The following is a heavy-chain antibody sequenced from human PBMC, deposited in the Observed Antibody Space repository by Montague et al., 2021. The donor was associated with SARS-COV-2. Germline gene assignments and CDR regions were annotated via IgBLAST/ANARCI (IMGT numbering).Heavy chain of an antibody. CDR3: AKEGSDYYASGSYYTRLGWFDS. V-gene: IGHV3-23*01. D-gene: IGHD3-10*01. CDR2: ISGSGGTT. Sequence: SLRLSCAASGFSFSNYAMNWVRQAPGRGLEWVSSISGSGGTTYYADSVEGRFMISRDNSMNTLYLQMNSLRAEDTAVYYCAKEGSDYYASGSYYTRLGWFDSWGQGTLVTVSS. J-gene: IGHJ5*01. CDR1: GFSFSNYA.